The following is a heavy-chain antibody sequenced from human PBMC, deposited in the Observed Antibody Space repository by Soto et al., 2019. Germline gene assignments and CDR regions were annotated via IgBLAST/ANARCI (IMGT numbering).Heavy chain of an antibody. D-gene: IGHD3-9*01. CDR2: ISAYNGNT. CDR1: GYTYTIYD. Sequence: ASVNGACKTSGYTYTIYDGSWGRQEKGQGLEWMGWISAYNGNTNYAQKLQGRVTMTTDTSTSTAYMELRSLRSDDTAVYYCARVRYFDWLLPHDAFDIWGQGTMVTVSS. CDR3: ARVRYFDWLLPHDAFDI. V-gene: IGHV1-18*01. J-gene: IGHJ3*02.